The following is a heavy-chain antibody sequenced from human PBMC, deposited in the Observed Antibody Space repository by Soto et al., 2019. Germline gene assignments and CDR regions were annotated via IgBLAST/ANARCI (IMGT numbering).Heavy chain of an antibody. CDR1: GFTFSSYA. J-gene: IGHJ4*02. CDR3: ARDYNDGGVDY. Sequence: GGSLRLSCAASGFTFSSYAMHWVRQAPGKGLEWVAVISYDGSNKYYADSVKGRFTISRDNSKNTLYLQMNSLRAEDTAVYYCARDYNDGGVDYWGQGTLVTVSS. D-gene: IGHD1-1*01. V-gene: IGHV3-30-3*01. CDR2: ISYDGSNK.